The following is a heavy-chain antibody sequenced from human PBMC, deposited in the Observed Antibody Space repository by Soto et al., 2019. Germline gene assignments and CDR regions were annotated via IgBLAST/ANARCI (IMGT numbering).Heavy chain of an antibody. CDR2: VFYTGRA. J-gene: IGHJ6*02. Sequence: SETLSLTFSVSGGSRGGYYWGWMRGPPGKGREWIGYVFYTGRANYNASLKSRVSISLDTSNYQFSLKLSSVTAADTAVYFCPRPRSDSAGSSLGRRLDVWGQGTTVTVSS. CDR1: GGSRGGYY. CDR3: PRPRSDSAGSSLGRRLDV. D-gene: IGHD3-10*01. V-gene: IGHV4-59*01.